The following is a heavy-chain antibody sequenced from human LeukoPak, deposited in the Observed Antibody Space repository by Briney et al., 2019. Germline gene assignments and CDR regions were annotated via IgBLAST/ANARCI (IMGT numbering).Heavy chain of an antibody. J-gene: IGHJ4*02. CDR1: GGSISSGCYC. V-gene: IGHV4-61*02. D-gene: IGHD3-22*01. Sequence: PSETLSLTCTVSGGSISSGCYCWSWIRQPAGKGLEWIGRIYTSGSTNYNPSLKSRVTISVDTSKNQFSLKLSSVTAADTAVYYCARDWYDSSGYYEGYYFDYWGQGTLVTVSS. CDR2: IYTSGST. CDR3: ARDWYDSSGYYEGYYFDY.